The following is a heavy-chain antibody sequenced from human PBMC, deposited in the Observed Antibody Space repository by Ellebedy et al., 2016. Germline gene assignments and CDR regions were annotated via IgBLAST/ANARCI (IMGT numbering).Heavy chain of an antibody. Sequence: GGSLRLSCAASGFTFSSYWMSWVRQAPGKGLEWVSAISGSGGSTYYADSVKGRFTISRDNSKNTLYLQMNSLRAEDTAVYYCAKDEPTMIVVVIPGAFDIWGQGTMVTVSS. J-gene: IGHJ3*02. D-gene: IGHD3-22*01. CDR3: AKDEPTMIVVVIPGAFDI. CDR2: ISGSGGST. V-gene: IGHV3-23*01. CDR1: GFTFSSYW.